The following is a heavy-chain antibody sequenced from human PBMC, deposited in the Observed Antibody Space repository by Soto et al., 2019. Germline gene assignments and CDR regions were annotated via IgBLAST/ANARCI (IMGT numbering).Heavy chain of an antibody. V-gene: IGHV4-59*01. CDR3: ARTRHDYGDYPFYYFDY. D-gene: IGHD4-17*01. J-gene: IGHJ4*02. Sequence: TSETLSLTCTVSDGSISSYYWSWIRQPPGKGLEWIGYIYYSGSTNYNPSLKSRVTISVDTSKNQFSLKLSSVTAADTAVYYCARTRHDYGDYPFYYFDYWGQGTLVTVSS. CDR2: IYYSGST. CDR1: DGSISSYY.